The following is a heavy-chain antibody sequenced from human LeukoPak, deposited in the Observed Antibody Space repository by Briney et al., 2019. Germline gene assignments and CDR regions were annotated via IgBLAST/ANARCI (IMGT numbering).Heavy chain of an antibody. J-gene: IGHJ4*02. CDR1: GFTFSSYS. V-gene: IGHV3-48*01. Sequence: GGSLRLSCAASGFTFSSYSMNWVRQAPGQGLEGVSYISSSSSTIYYADSVKGRFTISRDNAKNSLYLQMNSLRAGDTAVYYCARERRDYTDYFDYWGQGTLVTVSS. D-gene: IGHD4-11*01. CDR2: ISSSSSTI. CDR3: ARERRDYTDYFDY.